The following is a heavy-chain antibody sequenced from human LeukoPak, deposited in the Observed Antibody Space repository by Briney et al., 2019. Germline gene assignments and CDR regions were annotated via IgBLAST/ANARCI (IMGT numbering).Heavy chain of an antibody. J-gene: IGHJ5*02. Sequence: ASVKVSCKVSGYTLTELSMHWVRQAPGKGLEWMGGFDPEDGETIYAQKFQGRVTMTEDTSTDTAYMELSSLRSEDTAVYYCATDLVTMVRGAIRGWFDPWGQGPLVTVSS. CDR3: ATDLVTMVRGAIRGWFDP. CDR2: FDPEDGET. CDR1: GYTLTELS. D-gene: IGHD3-10*01. V-gene: IGHV1-24*01.